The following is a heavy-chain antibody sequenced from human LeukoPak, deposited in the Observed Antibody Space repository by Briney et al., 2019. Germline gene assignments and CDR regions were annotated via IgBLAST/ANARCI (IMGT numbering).Heavy chain of an antibody. CDR1: GGSISSYY. Sequence: PSETLSLTCTVSGGSISSYYWSWIRQPPGKGLEWIGYTYYSGSTNYNPSLKSRVTISVDTSKNQFSLKLSSVTAADTAVYYCARDRAFSGLANWGQGTLVTVSS. V-gene: IGHV4-59*01. CDR2: TYYSGST. CDR3: ARDRAFSGLAN. J-gene: IGHJ4*01.